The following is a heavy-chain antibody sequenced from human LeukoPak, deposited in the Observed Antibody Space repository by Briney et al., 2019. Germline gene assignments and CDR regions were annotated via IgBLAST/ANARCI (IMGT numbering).Heavy chain of an antibody. CDR1: GGSFSGYY. Sequence: SETLSLTCAVYGGSFSGYYWSWIRQPPGKGLEWIGEINHSGSTNYNPSLKSRVTISVDTSKNQFSLKLSSVTAADTAVYYCASSANYGGNSGYFDYWGQGTLVTVSS. D-gene: IGHD4-23*01. J-gene: IGHJ4*02. V-gene: IGHV4-34*01. CDR3: ASSANYGGNSGYFDY. CDR2: INHSGST.